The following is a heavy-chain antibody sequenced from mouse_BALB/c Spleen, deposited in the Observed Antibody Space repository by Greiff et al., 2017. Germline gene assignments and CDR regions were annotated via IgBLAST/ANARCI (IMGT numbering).Heavy chain of an antibody. CDR1: GYTFTSYW. V-gene: IGHV1S41*01. J-gene: IGHJ4*01. CDR3: ARKEYGYDRADY. CDR2: IAPGSGST. D-gene: IGHD2-2*01. Sequence: DLVKPGASVKLSCKASGYTFTSYWINWIKQRPGQGLAWIGRIAPGSGSTYYNEMFKGKATLTVDTSSSTAYIQLSSLSSEDSAVYFCARKEYGYDRADYWGQGTSVTVSS.